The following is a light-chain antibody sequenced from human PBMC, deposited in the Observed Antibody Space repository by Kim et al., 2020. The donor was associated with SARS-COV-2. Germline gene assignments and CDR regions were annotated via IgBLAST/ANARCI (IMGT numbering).Light chain of an antibody. J-gene: IGLJ2*01. Sequence: RVTISCTGSTANVGAGYDVHWYQQLPGTAPKLLFSGNSNRPSGVPDRFSGSKSGTSASLAITGLQAEDEADYYCQSYDSSLSGVVFGGGTQLTVL. CDR2: GNS. V-gene: IGLV1-40*01. CDR3: QSYDSSLSGVV. CDR1: TANVGAGYD.